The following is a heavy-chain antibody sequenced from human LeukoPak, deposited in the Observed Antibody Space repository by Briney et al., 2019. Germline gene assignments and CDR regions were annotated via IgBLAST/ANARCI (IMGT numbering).Heavy chain of an antibody. Sequence: GGSLRLSCAASGFTFSSYEMNWVRQAPGKGLEWVSYISSSGSTIYYADSVKGRFTISRDNAKNSLYLQMNSLRAEDTAVYYCAREHYDTLTGYPNYFDYWGQGTLVTVSS. D-gene: IGHD3-9*01. V-gene: IGHV3-48*03. CDR1: GFTFSSYE. J-gene: IGHJ4*02. CDR2: ISSSGSTI. CDR3: AREHYDTLTGYPNYFDY.